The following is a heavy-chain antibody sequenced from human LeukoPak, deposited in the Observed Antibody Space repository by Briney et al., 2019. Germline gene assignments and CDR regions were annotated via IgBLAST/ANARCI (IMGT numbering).Heavy chain of an antibody. CDR2: IIPIFGTA. CDR3: ARGGGLWIQLWDPFDY. V-gene: IGHV1-69*13. Sequence: ASVKVSCKASGGTFSSYAISWVRQAPGQGLEWMGGIIPIFGTANYAQKFQGRVTITADESTSTAYMELSSLRSEDTAVYYCARGGGLWIQLWDPFDYWGQGTLVTVSS. D-gene: IGHD5-18*01. J-gene: IGHJ4*02. CDR1: GGTFSSYA.